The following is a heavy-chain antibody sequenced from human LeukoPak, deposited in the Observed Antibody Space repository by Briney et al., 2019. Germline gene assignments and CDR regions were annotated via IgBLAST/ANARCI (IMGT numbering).Heavy chain of an antibody. Sequence: SETLSLTCAVYGGSFSGYYWSWIRQPPGKGLEWIGEINHSGSTNYNPSLKSRVTISVDTSKNQFSLKLSSVTAADTAVYYCARPVPAEAFDIWGQGTMVTVSS. D-gene: IGHD2-2*01. CDR1: GGSFSGYY. CDR3: ARPVPAEAFDI. CDR2: INHSGST. J-gene: IGHJ3*02. V-gene: IGHV4-34*01.